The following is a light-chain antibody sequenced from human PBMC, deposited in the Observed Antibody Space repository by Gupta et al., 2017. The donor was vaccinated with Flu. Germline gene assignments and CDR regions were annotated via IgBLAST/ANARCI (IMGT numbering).Light chain of an antibody. CDR2: GAS. J-gene: IGKJ4*01. CDR3: QQYNNWLPLT. Sequence: EIVMTQSPATLSVSPGERATLSCRASQSVSSNLAWYQQKPGQTPRLLIFGASRRATGIPARFSGSGSGTEFTLTISSRQSEDFAVYFCQQYNNWLPLTFGGGTKVEIK. CDR1: QSVSSN. V-gene: IGKV3-15*01.